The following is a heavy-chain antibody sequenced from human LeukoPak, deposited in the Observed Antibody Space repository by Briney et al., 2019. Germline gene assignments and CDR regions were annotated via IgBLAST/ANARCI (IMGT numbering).Heavy chain of an antibody. CDR1: GFTFSTFA. D-gene: IGHD3-16*01. CDR2: INNNGDST. Sequence: PGGSLRLSCSASGFTFSTFAMHWVRQAPGKRLEYVSGINNNGDSTYYSDSVKARLTISRDNSKNTLFLQMASLRAEDTAVYYCVKTMKTFGGVIRTDAFDIWGQGTMVIVSS. V-gene: IGHV3-64D*06. J-gene: IGHJ3*02. CDR3: VKTMKTFGGVIRTDAFDI.